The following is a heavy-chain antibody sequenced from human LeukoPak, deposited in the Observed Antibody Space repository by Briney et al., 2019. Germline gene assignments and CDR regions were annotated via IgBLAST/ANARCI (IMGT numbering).Heavy chain of an antibody. V-gene: IGHV1-69*04. Sequence: SVKVSCKASGGTFSRYAISWVCQAPGQGLEWMGRIIPILGIANYAQKFQGRVTITADKSTSTAYMELSSLRSEDTAVYYCARGSGSFHHFDYWGQGTLVTVSS. CDR3: ARGSGSFHHFDY. CDR1: GGTFSRYA. J-gene: IGHJ4*02. CDR2: IIPILGIA. D-gene: IGHD1-26*01.